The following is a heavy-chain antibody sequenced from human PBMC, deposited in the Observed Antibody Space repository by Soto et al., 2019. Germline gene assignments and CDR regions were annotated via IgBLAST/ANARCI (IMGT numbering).Heavy chain of an antibody. Sequence: SETLSLTCSVSGVSISSYYWSWVRQPPGKGLEWIGYIYYSGSTDYNPSLESRVTISVDTSNNQFSLKLSSVTAADTAVYFCARSWSAYRSLDYWGQGTLVTVSS. D-gene: IGHD3-3*01. CDR3: ARSWSAYRSLDY. V-gene: IGHV4-59*01. J-gene: IGHJ4*02. CDR2: IYYSGST. CDR1: GVSISSYY.